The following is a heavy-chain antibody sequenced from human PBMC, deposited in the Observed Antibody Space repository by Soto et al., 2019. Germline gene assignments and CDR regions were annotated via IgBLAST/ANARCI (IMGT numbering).Heavy chain of an antibody. D-gene: IGHD1-1*01. Sequence: QVQLEQSGAEVKKPGSSVKVSCKASGGTFRTAAISWVRQAPGQGLEWMGGIIPVFRTPDYAKKFQGSVTMTADGSTTTAYGELSGSRSDDCGVYYWARDNDRTQLGGNSHSVLDVRGQGTKMTVSS. V-gene: IGHV1-69*12. CDR1: GGTFRTAA. CDR3: ARDNDRTQLGGNSHSVLDV. J-gene: IGHJ6*02. CDR2: IIPVFRTP.